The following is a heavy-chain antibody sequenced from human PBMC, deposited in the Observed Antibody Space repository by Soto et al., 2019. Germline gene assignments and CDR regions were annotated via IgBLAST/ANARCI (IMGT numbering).Heavy chain of an antibody. D-gene: IGHD4-17*01. CDR1: GGSISSSSYY. V-gene: IGHV4-39*01. CDR3: ARQVPLDYARWDWFDP. Sequence: QLQLQESGPGLVKPSETLSLTCTVSGGSISSSSYYWGWIRQPPGKGLEWIGSIYYSGSTYYNPSLKSRVTISVDTSKNQFSLKLSSVTAADTAVYYCARQVPLDYARWDWFDPWGQGTLVTVSS. CDR2: IYYSGST. J-gene: IGHJ5*02.